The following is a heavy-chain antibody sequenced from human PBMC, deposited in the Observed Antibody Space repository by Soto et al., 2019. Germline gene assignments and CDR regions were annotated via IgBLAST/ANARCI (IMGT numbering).Heavy chain of an antibody. CDR3: AKDGQGYRTLTLNMDV. D-gene: IGHD2-15*01. CDR2: ISSSSSTI. V-gene: IGHV3-48*01. CDR1: GFTFSSYS. J-gene: IGHJ6*02. Sequence: GGSLRLSCAASGFTFSSYSMNWVRQAPGKGLERVSYISSSSSTIYYADSVKGRFTISRDNAKNSLYLEMNSLRAEDTAIYYCAKDGQGYRTLTLNMDVWGQGTTVTVSS.